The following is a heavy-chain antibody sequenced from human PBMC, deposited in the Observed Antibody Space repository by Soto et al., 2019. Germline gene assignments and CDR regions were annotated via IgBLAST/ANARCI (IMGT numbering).Heavy chain of an antibody. CDR1: GFTFINSW. CDR3: TSDSYHETYYYGMDL. V-gene: IGHV3-74*01. Sequence: EVQLVECGGGSVQPGGSLRLSCVAAGFTFINSWIYGFHKDPGKGLVWVSRINPDGSYIHYTDAVKGRFTISRDNAKNTLYLQLNSLRAGDTAVSYCTSDSYHETYYYGMDLWGLGTTVTVSS. J-gene: IGHJ6*02. D-gene: IGHD3-16*01. CDR2: INPDGSYI.